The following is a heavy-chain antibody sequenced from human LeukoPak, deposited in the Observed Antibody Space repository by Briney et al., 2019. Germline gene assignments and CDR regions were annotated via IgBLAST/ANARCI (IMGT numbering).Heavy chain of an antibody. CDR1: GYTFTGYY. V-gene: IGHV1-2*02. J-gene: IGHJ6*03. CDR2: INPNSGGT. CDR3: ARGSMVTHYYYYYYMDV. Sequence: ASVKVSCKASGYTFTGYYMHWVRQAPGQGLEWMGWINPNSGGTNYAQKFQGRVTMTRDTSISTAYMELSRLRSDDTAVYYCARGSMVTHYYYYYYMDVWGKGTTVTISS. D-gene: IGHD3-10*01.